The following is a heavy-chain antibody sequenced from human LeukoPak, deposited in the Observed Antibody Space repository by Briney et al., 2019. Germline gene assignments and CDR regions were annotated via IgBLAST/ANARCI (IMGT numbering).Heavy chain of an antibody. D-gene: IGHD3-10*01. V-gene: IGHV3-33*01. Sequence: GGSLRLSCAASGFTFSSYGMHWVRQAPGKGLEWVAVIWYDGSNKYYADSVKGRFTISRDNSKNTLYLQMNSLRAEDTAVYYCAITHPMVRGVNDAFDIWGQGTMVTVSS. CDR3: AITHPMVRGVNDAFDI. CDR2: IWYDGSNK. CDR1: GFTFSSYG. J-gene: IGHJ3*02.